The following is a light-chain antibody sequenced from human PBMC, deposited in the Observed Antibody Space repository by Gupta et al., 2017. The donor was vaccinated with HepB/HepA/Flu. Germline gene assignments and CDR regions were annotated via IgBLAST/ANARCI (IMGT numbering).Light chain of an antibody. V-gene: IGKV1-39*01. CDR2: VVS. J-gene: IGKJ5*01. CDR3: QQSYTSPIT. Sequence: DIPLTQSPSSLSASVGDRVTITCRSSQSIRSDLNWYQQRPGKAPKLLISVVSSLQSGVPSRFSGSGSGTDFTLTISSLQPEDFATYYCQQSYTSPITFGQGTRLEIK. CDR1: QSIRSD.